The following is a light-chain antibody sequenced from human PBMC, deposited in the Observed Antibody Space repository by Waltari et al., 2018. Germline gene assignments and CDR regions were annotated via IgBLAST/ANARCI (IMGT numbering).Light chain of an antibody. V-gene: IGKV4-1*01. Sequence: DIVMTQSPDSLAVSPGERATINCRSSQSVLYSSNNKNYLAWYQQKPGQPPKLLIYWASTRESGVPDRFSGSGSGTDFTLTISSLQAEDVAVYYCQQYYTTPYTFGQGTRLHIK. CDR2: WAS. CDR3: QQYYTTPYT. J-gene: IGKJ2*01. CDR1: QSVLYSSNNKNY.